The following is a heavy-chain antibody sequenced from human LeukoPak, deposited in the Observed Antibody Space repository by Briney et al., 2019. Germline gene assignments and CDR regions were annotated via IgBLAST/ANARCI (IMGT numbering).Heavy chain of an antibody. Sequence: GGSLRLSCAASGFTITNYAMSWVRQAPGKGLEWVSVIRGVGDTTYYADSVKGRFTLSRDKSKNTLYLQMNSLRAEDTAAYYCAKSLIEYSGSSYDYDFDYWGQGTLVTVSS. D-gene: IGHD6-6*01. CDR1: GFTITNYA. V-gene: IGHV3-23*01. J-gene: IGHJ4*02. CDR2: IRGVGDTT. CDR3: AKSLIEYSGSSYDYDFDY.